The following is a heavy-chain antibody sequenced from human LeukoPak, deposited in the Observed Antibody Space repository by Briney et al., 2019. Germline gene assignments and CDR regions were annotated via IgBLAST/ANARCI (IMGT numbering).Heavy chain of an antibody. J-gene: IGHJ4*02. V-gene: IGHV3-23*01. D-gene: IGHD3-10*01. CDR2: ISGSGGST. CDR1: GFTFSSYA. Sequence: GGSLRLSCAASGFTFSSYAMSWVRQAPGKGLEWVSAISGSGGSTYYADSVKGRFTISRDNSKNTPYLQMNSLRAEDTAVYYCAKDGGSGSYHDYWGQGTLVTVSS. CDR3: AKDGGSGSYHDY.